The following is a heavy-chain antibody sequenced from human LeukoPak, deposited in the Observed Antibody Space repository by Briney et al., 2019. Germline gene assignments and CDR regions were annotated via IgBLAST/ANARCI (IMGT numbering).Heavy chain of an antibody. Sequence: SETLSVTCTVSGGSVSSSSYQWGWIRQPPGKGLEWIGTIYYSGITYYNPSLKSRVTISVDKSKNQFSLRLTSVTAADTAVYYCARSPTKRVPEDYWGQGTLVTVSS. CDR3: ARSPTKRVPEDY. J-gene: IGHJ4*02. CDR2: IYYSGIT. CDR1: GGSVSSSSYQ. V-gene: IGHV4-39*07.